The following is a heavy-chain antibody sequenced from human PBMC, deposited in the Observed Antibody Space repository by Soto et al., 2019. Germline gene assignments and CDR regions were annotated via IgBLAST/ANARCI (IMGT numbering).Heavy chain of an antibody. V-gene: IGHV4-34*01. D-gene: IGHD3-3*01. J-gene: IGHJ6*02. CDR2: INHSGST. CDR1: GGSFSGYY. Sequence: SETLSLTCAVYGGSFSGYYWSWIRQPPGKGLEWIGEINHSGSTNYNPSLKSRVAISVDTSKNQFSLKLSSVTAADTAVYYCARVFGSPLSLYGMDVWGQGTTVTVSS. CDR3: ARVFGSPLSLYGMDV.